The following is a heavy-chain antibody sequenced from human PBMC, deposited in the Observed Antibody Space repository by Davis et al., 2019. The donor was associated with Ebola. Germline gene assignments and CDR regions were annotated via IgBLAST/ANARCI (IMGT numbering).Heavy chain of an antibody. CDR1: GFTFDDYG. CDR3: ARGRRDGYNYGTIDY. Sequence: GESLKISCAASGFTFDDYGMSWVRQAPGKGLEWVSGINWNGGSTGYADSVKGRFTISRDNAKNTLYLQMNSLRAEDTAVYYCARGRRDGYNYGTIDYWGQGTLVTVSS. CDR2: INWNGGST. J-gene: IGHJ4*02. D-gene: IGHD5-24*01. V-gene: IGHV3-20*04.